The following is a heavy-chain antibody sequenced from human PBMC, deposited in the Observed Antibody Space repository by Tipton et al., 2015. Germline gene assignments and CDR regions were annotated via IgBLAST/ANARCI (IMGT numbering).Heavy chain of an antibody. CDR2: IYYTGST. D-gene: IGHD3-10*01. CDR1: GGSVSSGSYY. J-gene: IGHJ6*02. V-gene: IGHV4-61*01. CDR3: ARFRYYGSESERGYFHGLDV. Sequence: TLSLTCSVSGGSVSSGSYYWSWIRQPPGKGRECIGYIYYTGSTHYNPSLKSRVTISVDTSKSQFFLKLSSVTAADTAVYYCARFRYYGSESERGYFHGLDVWGQGTTVTVSS.